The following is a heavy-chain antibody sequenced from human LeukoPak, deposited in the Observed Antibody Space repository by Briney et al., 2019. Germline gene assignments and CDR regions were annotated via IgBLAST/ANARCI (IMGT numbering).Heavy chain of an antibody. Sequence: GGTLRLSCAASGFTFSSYGMSWVRQAPGKGLEWVSGIRGSGDSTYYADSVKGRFTISRDNSKNTLYLQMNSLRAEDTAVYYCAKHLALVGATTTYDYWGQGTLVIVSS. CDR3: AKHLALVGATTTYDY. J-gene: IGHJ4*02. CDR1: GFTFSSYG. D-gene: IGHD1-26*01. V-gene: IGHV3-23*01. CDR2: IRGSGDST.